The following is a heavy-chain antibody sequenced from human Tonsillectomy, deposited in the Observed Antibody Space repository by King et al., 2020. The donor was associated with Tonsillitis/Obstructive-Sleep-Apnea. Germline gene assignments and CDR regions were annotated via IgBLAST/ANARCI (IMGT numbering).Heavy chain of an antibody. V-gene: IGHV4-59*01. J-gene: IGHJ6*02. CDR2: IYYSGST. D-gene: IGHD3-3*01. Sequence: QLQESGPGLVKPSETLSLTCTVSGGSISSYYWSWIRQPPGKGLEWVGNIYYSGSTNYNPSLQIRVTISVDTSKYQFSLKLISVTAADTAVYYCAVTLYDCWSGYDTYGMDVWGQGTTVTVSS. CDR1: GGSISSYY. CDR3: AVTLYDCWSGYDTYGMDV.